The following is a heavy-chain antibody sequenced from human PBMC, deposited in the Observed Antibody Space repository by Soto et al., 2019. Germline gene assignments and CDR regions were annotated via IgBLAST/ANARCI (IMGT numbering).Heavy chain of an antibody. D-gene: IGHD4-17*01. J-gene: IGHJ6*02. V-gene: IGHV1-18*01. CDR1: GYTFTSYG. CDR3: AQDQSTVTNPRWGNYGMDV. CDR2: ISAYNGNT. Sequence: QVQLVQSGAEVKKPGASVKVSCKASGYTFTSYGISWVRQAPGQGLEWMGWISAYNGNTNYAQKLQGRVTMTTDTSTSTAYMELRRLRSDDTAVYYCAQDQSTVTNPRWGNYGMDVWGQGTTVTVSS.